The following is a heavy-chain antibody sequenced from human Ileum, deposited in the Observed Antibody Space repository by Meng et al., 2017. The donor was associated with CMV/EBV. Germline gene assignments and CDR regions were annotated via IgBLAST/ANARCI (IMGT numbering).Heavy chain of an antibody. Sequence: VSCKASGYPFPGYYLHWVRQAPRQGLAWMGRINPDTGGTNYAQKFQGRVTMTRDTSISTAYMELSRLTSDDTAVYFCMTVTGNYPYWGQGALVTVSS. CDR3: MTVTGNYPY. J-gene: IGHJ4*02. CDR2: INPDTGGT. CDR1: GYPFPGYY. D-gene: IGHD1-7*01. V-gene: IGHV1-2*06.